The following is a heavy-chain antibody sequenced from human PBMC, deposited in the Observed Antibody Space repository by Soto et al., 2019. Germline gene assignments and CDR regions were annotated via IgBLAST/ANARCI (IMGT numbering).Heavy chain of an antibody. CDR2: IYYSGST. D-gene: IGHD6-13*01. J-gene: IGHJ4*02. V-gene: IGHV4-39*01. Sequence: SETLSLTCTVSGGSISSSSYYWGWIRPPPGKGLEWIGSIYYSGSTYYNPSLKSRVTISVDTSKNQFSLKLSSVTAADTAVYYCARQAYSSNPVDYWGQGTLVTVSS. CDR3: ARQAYSSNPVDY. CDR1: GGSISSSSYY.